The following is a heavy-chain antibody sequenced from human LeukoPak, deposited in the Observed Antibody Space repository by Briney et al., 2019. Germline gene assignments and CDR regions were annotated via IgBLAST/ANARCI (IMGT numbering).Heavy chain of an antibody. J-gene: IGHJ4*02. CDR3: AKEIGTSTVTTVDS. D-gene: IGHD4-17*01. V-gene: IGHV3-23*01. Sequence: GGSLRLSCAAPGFTFNNYAMNWVRQAPGKGLEWVSEISSIGVSTFYADSVKGRFTISRDNSKNTLYLQMNSLRAEDTAVYYCAKEIGTSTVTTVDSWGQGTLVTVSS. CDR2: ISSIGVST. CDR1: GFTFNNYA.